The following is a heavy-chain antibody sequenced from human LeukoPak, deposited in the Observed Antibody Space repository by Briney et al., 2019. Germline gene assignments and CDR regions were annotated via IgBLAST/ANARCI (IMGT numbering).Heavy chain of an antibody. J-gene: IGHJ6*02. Sequence: GGSLRLSCAASGFTFSSYAMSWVRQAPGKGLEWVSSISSSSSYIYYADSVKGRFTISRDNAKNSLYLQMNSLRAEDTAVYYCARRKVVAATRAHYGMDVWGQGTTVTVSS. CDR3: ARRKVVAATRAHYGMDV. CDR2: ISSSSSYI. D-gene: IGHD2-15*01. V-gene: IGHV3-21*01. CDR1: GFTFSSYA.